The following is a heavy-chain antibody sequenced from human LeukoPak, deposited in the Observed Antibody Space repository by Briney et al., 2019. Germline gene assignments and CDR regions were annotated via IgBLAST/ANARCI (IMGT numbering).Heavy chain of an antibody. V-gene: IGHV3-30*03. Sequence: GRSLRLSCAASGFTFSSYGMRWVRQAPGKGLEWVAVISYDGSNKYYADSVKGRFTISRDNSKNTLYLQMNSLRAEDTAVYYCGGGSCSSTSCYLEDIWGQGTMVTVSS. J-gene: IGHJ3*02. CDR1: GFTFSSYG. CDR3: GGGSCSSTSCYLEDI. D-gene: IGHD2-2*01. CDR2: ISYDGSNK.